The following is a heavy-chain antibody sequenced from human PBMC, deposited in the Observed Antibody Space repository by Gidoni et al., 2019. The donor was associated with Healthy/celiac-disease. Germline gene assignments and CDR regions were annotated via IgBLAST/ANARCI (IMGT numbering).Heavy chain of an antibody. CDR2: ISGSGGST. CDR3: AKPRVNYYDSSGYFGY. CDR1: GFTFSSYA. J-gene: IGHJ4*02. Sequence: EVQLLESGGGLVQPGGSLRLSCAASGFTFSSYAMSWVRQAPGKGLEWVSAISGSGGSTYYADSVKGRFTISRDNSKNTLYLQMNSLRAEDTAVYYCAKPRVNYYDSSGYFGYWGQGTLVTVSS. D-gene: IGHD3-22*01. V-gene: IGHV3-23*01.